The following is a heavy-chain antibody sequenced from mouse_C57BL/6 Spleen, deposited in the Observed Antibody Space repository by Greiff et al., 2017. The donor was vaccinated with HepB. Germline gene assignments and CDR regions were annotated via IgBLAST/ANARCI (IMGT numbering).Heavy chain of an antibody. CDR2: IDPETGGT. V-gene: IGHV1-15*01. Sequence: QVQLKQSGAELVRPGASVTLSCKASGYTFTDYEMHWVKQTPVHGLEWIGAIDPETGGTAYNQKFKGKAILTADKSSSTAYMELRSLTSEDSAVYYCTRSKGNYDYWGQGTTLTVSS. CDR3: TRSKGNYDY. CDR1: GYTFTDYE. J-gene: IGHJ2*01.